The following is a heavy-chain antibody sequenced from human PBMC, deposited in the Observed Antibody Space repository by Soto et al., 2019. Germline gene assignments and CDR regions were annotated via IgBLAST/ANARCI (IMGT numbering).Heavy chain of an antibody. CDR1: GFSLSDYW. D-gene: IGHD5-18*01. CDR2: ITRDGSST. CDR3: ARGANGYYYFDY. V-gene: IGHV3-74*01. Sequence: EVQLVESGGGLVQPGGSLRLSCAASGFSLSDYWMHWVRQAPGAGLVWLSRITRDGSSTNYADSVKGRFTISRDNAKDTLYLQVNSLRGEDTAVYYGARGANGYYYFDYWGQGTLVTVSS. J-gene: IGHJ4*02.